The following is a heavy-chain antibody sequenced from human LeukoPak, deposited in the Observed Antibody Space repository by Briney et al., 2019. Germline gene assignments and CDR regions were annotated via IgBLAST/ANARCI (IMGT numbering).Heavy chain of an antibody. CDR1: GYTFISYG. Sequence: ASVKVSCKASGYTFISYGISWVRQAPGQGLEWMGWISAYNGNTNYAQKLQGRVTMTTDTSTSTAYMELRSLRSDDTAVYYCARPSITIFGVVKVFDYWGQGTLVTVSS. D-gene: IGHD3-3*01. CDR3: ARPSITIFGVVKVFDY. V-gene: IGHV1-18*01. CDR2: ISAYNGNT. J-gene: IGHJ4*02.